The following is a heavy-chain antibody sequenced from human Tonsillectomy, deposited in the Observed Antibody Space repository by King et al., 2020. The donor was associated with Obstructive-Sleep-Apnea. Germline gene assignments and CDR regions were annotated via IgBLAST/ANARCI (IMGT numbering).Heavy chain of an antibody. D-gene: IGHD6-13*01. Sequence: VQLVQSGAEVKKPGSSVKVSCKASGGTFSSYVISWVRQAPGQGLEWMGGIIPILGIANYAQNAQKFQGRVTITADKSTSTAYMELSSLRSEDTAVYYGARVPGGGPDGSSSWYEYYYGMDVWGQGTTVTVSS. CDR1: GGTFSSYV. CDR2: IIPILGIA. J-gene: IGHJ6*02. CDR3: ARVPGGGPDGSSSWYEYYYGMDV. V-gene: IGHV1-69*04.